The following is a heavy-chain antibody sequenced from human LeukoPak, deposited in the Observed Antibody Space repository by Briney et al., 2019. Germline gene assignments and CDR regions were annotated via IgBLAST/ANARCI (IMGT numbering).Heavy chain of an antibody. V-gene: IGHV4-61*05. D-gene: IGHD6-19*01. CDR1: GGSISSSSYY. Sequence: SETLSLTCTVSGGSISSSSYYWGWIRQPPGKGLEWIGSMYNSGSTNYNPSLKSRVTISVDTSKNQFSLKLTSVTAADTATYYCARYSSGWIDYWGQGTLVTVSS. CDR2: MYNSGST. CDR3: ARYSSGWIDY. J-gene: IGHJ4*02.